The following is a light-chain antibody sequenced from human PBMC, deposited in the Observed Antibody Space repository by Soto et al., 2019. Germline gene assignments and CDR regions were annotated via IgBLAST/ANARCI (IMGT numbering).Light chain of an antibody. V-gene: IGLV2-14*01. Sequence: QSALTQPASVSGSPGQSITISCTGTSSDIGVYKYVSWYQQHPGKVPKLIIFEVSYRPSGVSIRFSGSKSGNTASLTISGLRAEDEADYYCSTYTGSSTHVIFGGGTKVTVL. J-gene: IGLJ2*01. CDR3: STYTGSSTHVI. CDR2: EVS. CDR1: SSDIGVYKY.